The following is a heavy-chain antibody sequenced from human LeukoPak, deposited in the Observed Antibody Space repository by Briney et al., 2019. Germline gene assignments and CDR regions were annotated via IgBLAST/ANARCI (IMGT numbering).Heavy chain of an antibody. D-gene: IGHD2-15*01. CDR3: ASCSGSSCYSDY. J-gene: IGHJ4*02. Sequence: PGGSLRLSCAASGFTFSSYAMSWVRQAPGKGLEWVSSISSSSSYIYYADSVKGRFTISRDNAKNSLYLQMNSLRAEDTAVYYCASCSGSSCYSDYWGQGTLVTVSS. CDR2: ISSSSSYI. V-gene: IGHV3-21*01. CDR1: GFTFSSYA.